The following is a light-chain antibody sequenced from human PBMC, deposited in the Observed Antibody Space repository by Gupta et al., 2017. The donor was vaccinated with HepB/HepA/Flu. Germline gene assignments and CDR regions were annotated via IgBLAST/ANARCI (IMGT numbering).Light chain of an antibody. CDR1: SSNIGNNY. CDR3: GPWDSSQTAWV. CDR2: DND. V-gene: IGLV1-51*01. J-gene: IGLJ3*02. Sequence: QSALPQPPSVSAAPGQNVTISCSGSSSNIGNNYVSWYQQLSGTAPNLLVYDNDQRPSGIPDRFSGSRSGTSATLGITGLQTGDEADYYCGPWDSSQTAWVFGGGTKLTVL.